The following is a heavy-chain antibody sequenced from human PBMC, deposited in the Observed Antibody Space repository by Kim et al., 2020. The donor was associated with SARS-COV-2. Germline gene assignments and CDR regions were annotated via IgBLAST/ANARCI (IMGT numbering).Heavy chain of an antibody. CDR3: VPVPLAY. J-gene: IGHJ4*02. Sequence: GGSLRLSCAASGFTFNMYAMSWVRQAPGKGREWVPAISAIVDTSNTAAPLKGGSTASRAISKNTWFREITSLRVDDPPVSYCVPVPLAYWCRGTLVPVPS. V-gene: IGHV3-23*01. CDR2: ISAIVDTS. D-gene: IGHD6-6*01. CDR1: GFTFNMYA.